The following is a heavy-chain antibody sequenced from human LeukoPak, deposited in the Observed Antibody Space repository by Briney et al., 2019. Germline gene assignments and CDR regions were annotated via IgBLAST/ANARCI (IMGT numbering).Heavy chain of an antibody. CDR1: GFIYSDYW. CDR2: IKTDGSEK. CDR3: ARGGWRPDP. D-gene: IGHD6-19*01. Sequence: PGGSLRLSCAASGFIYSDYWMSWVRQAPGEGLEWVANIKTDGSEKYYVDSVKGRFTISRDNAKNSLYLQMSSLRAEDTAVYYRARGGWRPDPWGQGTLVTVSS. J-gene: IGHJ5*02. V-gene: IGHV3-7*01.